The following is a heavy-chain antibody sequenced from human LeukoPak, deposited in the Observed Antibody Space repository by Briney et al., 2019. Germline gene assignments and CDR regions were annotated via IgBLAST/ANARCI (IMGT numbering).Heavy chain of an antibody. CDR3: ARGGSYYYDSSGSYSCFDP. Sequence: SETLSLTCAVYGGSLSDYYWTWISQPPGKGLEWIGEVNHSGSTNYSPSLKSRVTISVDTSKNQFSLKLSSVTAADTAVYYCARGGSYYYDSSGSYSCFDPWGQGTLVTVSS. CDR1: GGSLSDYY. V-gene: IGHV4-34*01. CDR2: VNHSGST. D-gene: IGHD3-22*01. J-gene: IGHJ5*02.